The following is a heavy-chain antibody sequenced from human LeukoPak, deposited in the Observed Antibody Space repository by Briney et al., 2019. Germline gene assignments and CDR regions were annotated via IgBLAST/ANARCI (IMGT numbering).Heavy chain of an antibody. Sequence: GGSLRLSCAASGFTFSSYSMNWVRQAPGKGLEWVSSISSSSSYIYYADSVKGRFTISRDNAKSSLYLQMNSLRAEDTAVYYCARGILRGYSYGQNDYWGQGTLVTVSS. CDR1: GFTFSSYS. CDR2: ISSSSSYI. J-gene: IGHJ4*02. D-gene: IGHD5-18*01. V-gene: IGHV3-21*01. CDR3: ARGILRGYSYGQNDY.